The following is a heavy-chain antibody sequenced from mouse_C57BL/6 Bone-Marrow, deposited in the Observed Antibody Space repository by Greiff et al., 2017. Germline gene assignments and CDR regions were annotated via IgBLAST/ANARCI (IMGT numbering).Heavy chain of an antibody. J-gene: IGHJ2*01. CDR1: GFTFSSYG. CDR3: ARPGPYYYGSSSFFEY. V-gene: IGHV5-6*01. CDR2: ISSGGSYT. Sequence: EVMLVESGGDLVKPGGSLKLSCAASGFTFSSYGMSWVRQTSDKRLECVATISSGGSYTYYPDSVKGRFTISRDNAKNTLYLQMSSLKSEDTAMYYCARPGPYYYGSSSFFEYWGQGTTLTVSS. D-gene: IGHD1-1*01.